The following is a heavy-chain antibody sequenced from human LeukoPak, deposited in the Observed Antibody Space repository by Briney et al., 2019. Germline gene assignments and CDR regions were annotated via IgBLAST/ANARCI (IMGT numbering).Heavy chain of an antibody. D-gene: IGHD3-22*01. CDR1: GYSFTSYW. CDR2: IYPGDSDT. J-gene: IGHJ2*01. V-gene: IGHV5-51*01. Sequence: GESLKISCKGSGYSFTSYWIGWVRQMPEKGLEWMGIIYPGDSDTRYSPSFQGQVTISADKSISTAYLQWSSLKASDTAMYYCARTLRPYYYDSSGATSGYFDLWGRGTLVTVSS. CDR3: ARTLRPYYYDSSGATSGYFDL.